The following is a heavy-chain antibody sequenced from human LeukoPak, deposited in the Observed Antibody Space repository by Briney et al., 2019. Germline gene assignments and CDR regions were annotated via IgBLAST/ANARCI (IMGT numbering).Heavy chain of an antibody. D-gene: IGHD6-19*01. V-gene: IGHV3-74*01. J-gene: IGHJ4*02. CDR3: ARDRGGSGPTTTDS. Sequence: GGSLRLSCAASGFTFSRSWMHWVRQAPGKGLVWVSRINIDGSNIIYADSVKGRFTISRDNAKNTLYLQTNSLRAEDTAMYYCARDRGGSGPTTTDSWGQGTLVTISS. CDR1: GFTFSRSW. CDR2: INIDGSNI.